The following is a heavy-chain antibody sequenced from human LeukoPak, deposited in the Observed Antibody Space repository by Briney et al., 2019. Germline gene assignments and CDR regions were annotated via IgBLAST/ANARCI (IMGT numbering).Heavy chain of an antibody. CDR2: INHSGST. J-gene: IGHJ4*02. D-gene: IGHD6-13*01. V-gene: IGHV4-34*01. CDR1: GGSFSGYY. Sequence: PSETLPLTCAVYGGSFSGYYWSWIRQPPGKGLEWIGEINHSGSTNYNPSLKSRVTISVDTSKNQFSLKLSSVTAADTAVYYCARASWYGGYFDYWGQGTLVTVSS. CDR3: ARASWYGGYFDY.